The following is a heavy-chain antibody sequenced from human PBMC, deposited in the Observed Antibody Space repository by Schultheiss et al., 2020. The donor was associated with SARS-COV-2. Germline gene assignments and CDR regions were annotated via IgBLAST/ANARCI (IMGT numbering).Heavy chain of an antibody. CDR1: GFTLRSYT. D-gene: IGHD3-9*01. V-gene: IGHV3-23*01. J-gene: IGHJ4*02. Sequence: GGSLRLSCAASGFTLRSYTMSWVRQAPGKGLEWVAAISGGSGITYYADSVKGRFTISRDNSKNTLYLQMNSLRAEDTAVYYCAKVRSTYYDILTGPSSYDYWGQGTLVTVSS. CDR3: AKVRSTYYDILTGPSSYDY. CDR2: ISGGSGIT.